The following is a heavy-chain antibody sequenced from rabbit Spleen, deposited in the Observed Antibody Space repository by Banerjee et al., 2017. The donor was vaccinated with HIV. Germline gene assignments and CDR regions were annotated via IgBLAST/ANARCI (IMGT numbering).Heavy chain of an antibody. V-gene: IGHV1S40*01. CDR2: INSYTGRP. Sequence: QSLEESGGDLVKPGASPTLTCTASGFSFSSSYYMCWVRQAPGKGLEWIACINSYTGRPVYASWTKGPFTISKSASTTVTLQMTSLTAADTATYFCARDVDGDKRIEYFDLWGPGTLVTVS. J-gene: IGHJ4*01. D-gene: IGHD2-1*01. CDR1: GFSFSSSYY. CDR3: ARDVDGDKRIEYFDL.